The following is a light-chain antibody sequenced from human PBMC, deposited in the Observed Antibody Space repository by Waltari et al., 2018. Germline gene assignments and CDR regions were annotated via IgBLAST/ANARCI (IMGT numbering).Light chain of an antibody. CDR1: KLGSKR. Sequence: SYVLTQPPSLSVAPGQTASLTCGGQKLGSKRVPWYQQRPGQAPVPVVYATTDRPSGIPERFSGSSAADTATLTITRVEAGDEADYYCQAYDVTSEDWVFGGGTKVTVL. CDR2: ATT. CDR3: QAYDVTSEDWV. V-gene: IGLV3-21*02. J-gene: IGLJ3*02.